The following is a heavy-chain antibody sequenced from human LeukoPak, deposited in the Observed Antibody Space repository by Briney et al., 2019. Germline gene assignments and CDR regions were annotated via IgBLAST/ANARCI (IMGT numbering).Heavy chain of an antibody. CDR1: EFTFSTYS. CDR2: ISSSSSTI. D-gene: IGHD3-22*01. V-gene: IGHV3-48*04. Sequence: QSGGSLRLSCTASEFTFSTYSMNWVRQAPGKGLEWVSYISSSSSTIYYADSVKGRFTISRDNAKNSLYLQMNSLRAEDTAMYYCARYYYDSSGYYYKDYWGQGTLVTVPS. J-gene: IGHJ4*02. CDR3: ARYYYDSSGYYYKDY.